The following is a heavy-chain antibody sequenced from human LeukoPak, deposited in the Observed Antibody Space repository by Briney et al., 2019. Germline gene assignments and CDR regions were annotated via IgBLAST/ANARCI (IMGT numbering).Heavy chain of an antibody. V-gene: IGHV4-59*01. CDR2: IYYSGST. CDR1: GVSISSYY. Sequence: NPSETLSLTCTVSGVSISSYYWSWVRQPPGEGLEWIGYIYYSGSTNYNPSLKRQVTISVDTSKNQFCLKLSSVTAADTAVYYCARGGAAAMDYWGQGTLVTVSS. J-gene: IGHJ4*02. D-gene: IGHD6-13*01. CDR3: ARGGAAAMDY.